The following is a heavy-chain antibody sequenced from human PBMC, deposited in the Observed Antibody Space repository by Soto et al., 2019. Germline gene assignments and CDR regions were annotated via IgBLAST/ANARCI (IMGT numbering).Heavy chain of an antibody. V-gene: IGHV1-2*04. Sequence: ASVKVSCKASGYTFTGYYMHWVRQAPGQGLEWMGWINPNSGGTNYAQKFQGWATMTRDTSISTAYMELSRLRSDDTAVYYCARDHSSSWYGTDYYYGMDVWGQGTTVTVSS. D-gene: IGHD6-13*01. CDR3: ARDHSSSWYGTDYYYGMDV. J-gene: IGHJ6*02. CDR1: GYTFTGYY. CDR2: INPNSGGT.